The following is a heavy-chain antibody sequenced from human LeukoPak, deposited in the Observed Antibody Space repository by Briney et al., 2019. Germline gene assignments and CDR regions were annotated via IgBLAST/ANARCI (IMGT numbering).Heavy chain of an antibody. V-gene: IGHV3-15*01. CDR1: GFTFRNAW. CDR3: TTAPASLDY. J-gene: IGHJ4*02. CDR2: IKSKHDGGTT. Sequence: KAGGSLRLSCATSGFTFRNAWMSWVRQAPGKGLEWVGRIKSKHDGGTTDFAAPVKGRFSISRDDSENTLYLQMNSLIIDDTAVYYCTTAPASLDYRGQGTLVTVSS.